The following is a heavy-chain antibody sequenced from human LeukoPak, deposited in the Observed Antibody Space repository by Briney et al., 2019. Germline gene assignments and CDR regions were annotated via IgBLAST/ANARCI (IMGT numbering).Heavy chain of an antibody. V-gene: IGHV3-7*01. CDR1: GFTFSRYG. CDR3: VRDEVAGPLKY. J-gene: IGHJ4*02. Sequence: PGGSLRLSCEASGFTFSRYGMTWVRQAPGKGLEWVANIKEDGSKENYVDSVKGRFTISRDNAKNSQYLQMNSLRVEDTAVYYCVRDEVAGPLKYWGQGTLVTVSS. D-gene: IGHD5-12*01. CDR2: IKEDGSKE.